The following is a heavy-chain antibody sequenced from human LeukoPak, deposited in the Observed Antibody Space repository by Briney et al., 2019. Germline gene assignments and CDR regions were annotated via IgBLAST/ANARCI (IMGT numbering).Heavy chain of an antibody. CDR2: ISYLGST. J-gene: IGHJ3*01. CDR1: GGSFSSHD. D-gene: IGHD4-17*01. CDR3: ARDPTTVTKGLDV. Sequence: PSETLSLTCTVSGGSFSSHDWSWSRQPPGKGLEWIGYISYLGSTNYNPSLKSRVTISVDTSKKQFSLKLSSVTAADTAVYYCARDPTTVTKGLDVWGQGTMVTVSS. V-gene: IGHV4-59*11.